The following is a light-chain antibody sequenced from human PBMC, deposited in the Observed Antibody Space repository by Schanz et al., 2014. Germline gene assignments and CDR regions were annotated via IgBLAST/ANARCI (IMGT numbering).Light chain of an antibody. Sequence: QSALTQPPSASGSPGQSVTISCTGTSSDVGDYNYVSWYQQHPGKAPKLMIYEVSKRPSGVPDRFFGSKSGNTASLTISGLQADDEADYYCCSYAGSYSWVFGGGTKLTVL. CDR3: CSYAGSYSWV. J-gene: IGLJ3*02. V-gene: IGLV2-8*01. CDR1: SSDVGDYNY. CDR2: EVS.